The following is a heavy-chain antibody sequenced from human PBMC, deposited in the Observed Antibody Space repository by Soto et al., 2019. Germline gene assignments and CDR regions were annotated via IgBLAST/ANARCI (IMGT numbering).Heavy chain of an antibody. D-gene: IGHD2-2*01. CDR3: GRGPSPRAPAGGTPYYYAMDV. J-gene: IGHJ6*02. CDR1: GYDFTAYD. Sequence: GASVKVSCKASGYDFTAYDINWVRQASGQGLEWMGWMNPINGATGTARRFQGRASMTRNTDTGTAYLELTSLRSDDTAVYFCGRGPSPRAPAGGTPYYYAMDVWGQGTTVTVSS. CDR2: MNPINGAT. V-gene: IGHV1-8*02.